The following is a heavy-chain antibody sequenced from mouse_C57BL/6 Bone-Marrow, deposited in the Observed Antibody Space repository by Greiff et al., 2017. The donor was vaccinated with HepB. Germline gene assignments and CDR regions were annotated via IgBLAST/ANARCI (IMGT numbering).Heavy chain of an antibody. CDR3: TSRIYYYG. Sequence: VKLQESGAELVRPGASVTLSCKASGYTFTDYEMHWVKQTPVHGLEWIGAIDPETGGTAYNQKFKGKAILTADKSSSTAYMELRSLTSEDSAVYYCTSRIYYYGWGQGTTLTVSS. CDR2: IDPETGGT. D-gene: IGHD1-1*01. V-gene: IGHV1-15*01. J-gene: IGHJ2*01. CDR1: GYTFTDYE.